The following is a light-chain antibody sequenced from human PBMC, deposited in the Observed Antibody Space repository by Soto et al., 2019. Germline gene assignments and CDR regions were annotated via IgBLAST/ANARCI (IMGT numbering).Light chain of an antibody. CDR2: EVS. V-gene: IGLV2-8*01. Sequence: QSALTQPPSASGSPGQSVTISCTGTSSDVGGYNYVSWYQQHPGKAPKLIIYEVSQRPSGVPDRFSGSKSGNTASLTVSGLQAEDEAVYHCSSYAGSNNVVLGGGTKPTVL. J-gene: IGLJ2*01. CDR3: SSYAGSNNVV. CDR1: SSDVGGYNY.